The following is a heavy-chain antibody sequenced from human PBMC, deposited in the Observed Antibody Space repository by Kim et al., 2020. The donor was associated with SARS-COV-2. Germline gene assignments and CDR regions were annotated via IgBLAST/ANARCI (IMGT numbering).Heavy chain of an antibody. CDR3: ATRPYSSSWYDYFDC. D-gene: IGHD6-13*01. V-gene: IGHV1-18*04. Sequence: ASVKVSCKASGYTFTNYGISWVRQAPGQGLEWMGWISAYNGNTNYAQKLQGRVTMTTDTSTSTAYMELRSLRSDDTAVYYCATRPYSSSWYDYFDCWGHGTLVTV. J-gene: IGHJ4*01. CDR2: ISAYNGNT. CDR1: GYTFTNYG.